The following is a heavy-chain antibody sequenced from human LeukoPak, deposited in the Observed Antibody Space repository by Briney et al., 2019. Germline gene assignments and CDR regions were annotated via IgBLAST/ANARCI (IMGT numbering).Heavy chain of an antibody. CDR2: ISAYNGNT. J-gene: IGHJ4*02. V-gene: IGHV1-18*01. Sequence: ASVKVSCKASGYTFTSYGISWVRQAPGQGLEWMGWISAYNGNTNYAQKFQGRVTITADESTSTAYMELSSLRSEDTAVYYCARDYYDSSGYYGNDYWGQGTLVTVSS. CDR3: ARDYYDSSGYYGNDY. D-gene: IGHD3-22*01. CDR1: GYTFTSYG.